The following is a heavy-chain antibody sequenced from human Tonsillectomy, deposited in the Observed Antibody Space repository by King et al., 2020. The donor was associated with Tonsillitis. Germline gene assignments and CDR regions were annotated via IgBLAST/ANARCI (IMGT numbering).Heavy chain of an antibody. D-gene: IGHD3-16*02. CDR1: GGSISSSSYY. V-gene: IGHV4-39*01. CDR3: ARKEYDYVWGSYRPRGYYFDY. J-gene: IGHJ4*02. Sequence: QLQESGPGLVKPSETLSLTCTVSGGSISSSSYYWGWIRQPPGKGLEWIGSIYYSGSTYYNPSLKSRVTISVDTSKNQFSQKLSSVTAADTAVYYCARKEYDYVWGSYRPRGYYFDYWGQGTLVTVSS. CDR2: IYYSGST.